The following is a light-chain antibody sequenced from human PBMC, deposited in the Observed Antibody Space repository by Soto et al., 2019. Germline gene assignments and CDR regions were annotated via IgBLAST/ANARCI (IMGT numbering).Light chain of an antibody. CDR1: QSVSSSY. V-gene: IGKV3-20*01. CDR3: QQFGSSPLFT. CDR2: GAS. J-gene: IGKJ3*01. Sequence: EIVLTQSPGTLSLSPGERATLSCRASQSVSSSYLAWYQQKPGQAPRLLIYGASSRATGIPDRISGSGSGTDFTLTIIRLEPEDLAVYYCQQFGSSPLFTFGPGTKVDV.